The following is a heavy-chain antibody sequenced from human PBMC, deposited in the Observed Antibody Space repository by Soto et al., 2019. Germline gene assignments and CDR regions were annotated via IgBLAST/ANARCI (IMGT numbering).Heavy chain of an antibody. CDR3: ARGELELPYNWFEP. V-gene: IGHV6-1*01. CDR1: GDSVSSNSSA. D-gene: IGHD1-7*01. J-gene: IGHJ5*02. Sequence: SQTLSLTCAISGDSVSSNSSAWNWIRQSPSRGLEWLGRTYYRSKWYNDYAVSVKSRITINPDTSKNQFSLQLNSVTPEDTAVYYCARGELELPYNWFEPWGKGTLVTVSS. CDR2: TYYRSKWYN.